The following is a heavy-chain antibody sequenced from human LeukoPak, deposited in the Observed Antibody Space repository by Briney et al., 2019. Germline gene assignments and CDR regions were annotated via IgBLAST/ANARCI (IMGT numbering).Heavy chain of an antibody. CDR2: IDHSGST. V-gene: IGHV4-34*01. D-gene: IGHD6-13*01. J-gene: IGHJ4*02. CDR3: ARNFPYSKLDY. CDR1: GGSFSSCY. Sequence: PSETLSLTCAVSGGSFSSCYWSWIRQPPGKGLEWIGEIDHSGSTNYNPSLKSRVTISVDTSKSQFSLQLSSVTAADTAVYYCARNFPYSKLDYWGQGTLVTVSS.